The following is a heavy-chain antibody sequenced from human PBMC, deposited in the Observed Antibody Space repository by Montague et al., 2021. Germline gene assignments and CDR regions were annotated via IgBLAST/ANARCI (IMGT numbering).Heavy chain of an antibody. CDR1: GFTFSNYW. J-gene: IGHJ5*02. CDR2: IKYDGSRT. CDR3: ARSDFAAALDP. Sequence: SLRLSCAASGFTFSNYWMYWVRQAPGKGLVWVSHIKYDGSRTGYADSVKARFTISSANAKNTLYLQMNSLRVDDTAVYYCARSDFAAALDPWGQGTLVTVSS. D-gene: IGHD6-25*01. V-gene: IGHV3-74*01.